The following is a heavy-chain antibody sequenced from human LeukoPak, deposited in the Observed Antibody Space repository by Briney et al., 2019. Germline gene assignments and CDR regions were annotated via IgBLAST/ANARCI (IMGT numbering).Heavy chain of an antibody. CDR3: ARGFYYGSGSYINWFDP. CDR2: INHSGST. J-gene: IGHJ5*02. D-gene: IGHD3-10*01. V-gene: IGHV4-34*01. Sequence: SETLSLTCAVYGGSFSGYYWSWIRQPPGKGLEWIGEINHSGSTNYNPSLKSRVTISVDTSKNQFSLKLSSVTAADTAVYYCARGFYYGSGSYINWFDPWGLGTLVTVSS. CDR1: GGSFSGYY.